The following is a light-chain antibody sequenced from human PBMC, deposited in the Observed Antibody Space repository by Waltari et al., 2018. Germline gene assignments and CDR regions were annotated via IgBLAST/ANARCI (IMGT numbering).Light chain of an antibody. CDR1: QSLLHSNGYNY. J-gene: IGKJ1*01. CDR2: LGS. Sequence: DIGTSQSQLSVPVTPGQPAPRSCEASQSLLHSNGYNYLDWYLQKPGQSPQLLISLGSNRASGVPDRFSGSGSGTDFTLKISRVEAEDVGVYYCMQALQTPWTFGQGTKVEIK. V-gene: IGKV2-28*01. CDR3: MQALQTPWT.